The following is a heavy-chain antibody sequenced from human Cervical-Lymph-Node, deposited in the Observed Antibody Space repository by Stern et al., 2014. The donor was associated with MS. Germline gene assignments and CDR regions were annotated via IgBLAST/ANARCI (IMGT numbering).Heavy chain of an antibody. Sequence: QVQLQESCPGLVKPSETLSLTCTVSGGSISSYYWSWIRQPPGKGLEWIGYIYYSGSTNYNPSLKSRVSISVDTSKNQFSLKLSSVTAADTAVYFCARGYSGSWYWIDSWGQGTQVTVSS. CDR1: GGSISSYY. J-gene: IGHJ5*01. CDR2: IYYSGST. CDR3: ARGYSGSWYWIDS. D-gene: IGHD6-13*01. V-gene: IGHV4-59*01.